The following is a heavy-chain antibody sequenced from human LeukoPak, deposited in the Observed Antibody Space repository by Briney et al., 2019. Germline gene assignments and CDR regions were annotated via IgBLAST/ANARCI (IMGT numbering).Heavy chain of an antibody. Sequence: GGSLRLSCVASGFTFSSYAMSWVRQAPGKGLEWVSGISGSGGTTYYADSVKGRFTISRDNAKNTLHLQMNSLRAEDTAVYYCARGARGSGTASDYWGQGTLVTVSS. CDR2: ISGSGGTT. D-gene: IGHD3-10*01. CDR3: ARGARGSGTASDY. CDR1: GFTFSSYA. V-gene: IGHV3-23*01. J-gene: IGHJ4*02.